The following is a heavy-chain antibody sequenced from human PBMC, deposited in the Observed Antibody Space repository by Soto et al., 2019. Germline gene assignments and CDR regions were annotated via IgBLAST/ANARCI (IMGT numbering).Heavy chain of an antibody. Sequence: GGSLRLSCAASGFTFSKAWMSWVRQAPGKGLEWVGRIKVKSDGGTTDYAAPLKGRFTISRDDSKNTLYLQMSSLKIEDTAVYFCTTPNISDYYWGQGALVTVSS. V-gene: IGHV3-15*05. J-gene: IGHJ4*02. D-gene: IGHD3-22*01. CDR3: TTPNISDYY. CDR2: IKVKSDGGTT. CDR1: GFTFSKAW.